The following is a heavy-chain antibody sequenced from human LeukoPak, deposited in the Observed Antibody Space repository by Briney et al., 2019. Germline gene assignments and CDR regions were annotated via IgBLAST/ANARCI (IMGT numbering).Heavy chain of an antibody. CDR2: MSGGST. CDR3: AKDFSVYYYDSRVFDY. J-gene: IGHJ4*02. V-gene: IGHV3-38-3*01. Sequence: PGGSLRLSCAASGFTVSSNEMSWVRQAPGKGLEWVSSMSGGSTDYADSRKGRFTISRDNSKNTLHLQMNSLRTEDTAVYYCAKDFSVYYYDSRVFDYWGQGTLVTVSS. D-gene: IGHD3-22*01. CDR1: GFTVSSNE.